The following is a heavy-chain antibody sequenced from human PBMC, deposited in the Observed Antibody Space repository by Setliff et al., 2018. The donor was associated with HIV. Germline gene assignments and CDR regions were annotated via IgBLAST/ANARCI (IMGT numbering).Heavy chain of an antibody. CDR3: ARATTGYSSSWYDY. D-gene: IGHD6-13*01. CDR1: GDSFSTGFHY. V-gene: IGHV4-39*02. CDR2: IYYEGST. Sequence: ASETLSLTCTVSGDSFSTGFHYWVWIRQPPGKGLEWVGSIYYEGSTYYNPSLKSRVTVSADTSKNHFSLRLTSATAADTAVYYCARATTGYSSSWYDYWGQGTLVTVSS. J-gene: IGHJ4*02.